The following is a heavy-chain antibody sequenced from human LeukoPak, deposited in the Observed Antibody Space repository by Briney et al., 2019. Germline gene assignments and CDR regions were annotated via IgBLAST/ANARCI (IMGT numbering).Heavy chain of an antibody. CDR2: IRRDGSHK. CDR3: AKSSIMFAAGRLGSIDF. J-gene: IGHJ4*02. Sequence: PGGSLPLSYAASRFAFNDFAMYWVRQAPGKGLAGVALIRRDGSHKYYAHSIKGRFTLSRDNSKNTLYLQMSSLRAEDTAVYYCAKSSIMFAAGRLGSIDFWGQGTLVTVSS. V-gene: IGHV3-30*02. D-gene: IGHD6-25*01. CDR1: RFAFNDFA.